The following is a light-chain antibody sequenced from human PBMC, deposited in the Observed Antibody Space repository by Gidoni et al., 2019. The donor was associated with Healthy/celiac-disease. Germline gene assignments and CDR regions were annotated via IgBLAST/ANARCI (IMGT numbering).Light chain of an antibody. Sequence: DIQMSQSPSTLSASVGDRVTITCRASQSISSWLAWYQQKPGKAPKLLIYKASSLESGVPSRFSGSGSGTEFTLTISSLQPDDFATYYCQQYNSYPYTFGQGTKLEIK. CDR2: KAS. J-gene: IGKJ2*01. CDR1: QSISSW. V-gene: IGKV1-5*03. CDR3: QQYNSYPYT.